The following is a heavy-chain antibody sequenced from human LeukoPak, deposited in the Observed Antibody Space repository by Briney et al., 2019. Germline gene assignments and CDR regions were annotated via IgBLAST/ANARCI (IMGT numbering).Heavy chain of an antibody. CDR3: AKLLDY. CDR2: INHNGNVN. V-gene: IGHV3-7*03. J-gene: IGHJ4*02. D-gene: IGHD2-21*02. Sequence: GGSLRLSCAASGFTFSSYWMNWARQAPGKGLEWVASINHNGNVNYYVDSVKGRFTISRDNAKNSLYLQMSNLRAEDTAVYYCAKLLDYWGQGTLVTVSS. CDR1: GFTFSSYW.